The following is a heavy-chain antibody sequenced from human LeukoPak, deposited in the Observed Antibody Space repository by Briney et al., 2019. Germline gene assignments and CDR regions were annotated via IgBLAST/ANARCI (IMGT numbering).Heavy chain of an antibody. J-gene: IGHJ4*02. Sequence: ASVKVSCKASGYTFTSYYMHWVRQAPGQGLEWLRIINPSGGSTSYAQKFQGRVTMTRDTSTSTVYMELSSLRSEDTAVYYCARGAEAADGFDYWGQGTLVTVSS. CDR3: ARGAEAADGFDY. D-gene: IGHD6-13*01. CDR1: GYTFTSYY. CDR2: INPSGGST. V-gene: IGHV1-46*01.